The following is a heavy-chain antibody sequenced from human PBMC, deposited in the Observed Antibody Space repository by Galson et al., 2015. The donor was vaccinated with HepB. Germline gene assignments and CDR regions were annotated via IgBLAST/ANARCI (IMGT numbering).Heavy chain of an antibody. CDR1: GFAFDNHA. D-gene: IGHD3-16*01. CDR2: ITGKGAST. V-gene: IGHV3-23*01. CDR3: AKGYGLFDS. J-gene: IGHJ5*01. Sequence: SLGLSCAASGFAFDNHAMSWVRQAPGRGLEWISGITGKGASTFYADSVKGRFTVSRDNSNNMLYLQMNSLRAEDAGIYFCAKGYGLFDSWGQGILVTVSS.